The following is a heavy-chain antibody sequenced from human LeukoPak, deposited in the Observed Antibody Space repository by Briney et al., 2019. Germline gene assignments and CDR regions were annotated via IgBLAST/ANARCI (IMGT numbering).Heavy chain of an antibody. D-gene: IGHD3-3*01. CDR3: ASLMYYDFWSGPEGGDY. Sequence: SETLSLTCAVSGGSISSNSYYWGWIRQPPGKGLEWIGSIYHSGSTYYNPSLKSRVTISVDTSKNQFSLKLSSVTAADTAVYYCASLMYYDFWSGPEGGDYWGQGTLVTVSS. J-gene: IGHJ4*02. CDR2: IYHSGST. V-gene: IGHV4-39*07. CDR1: GGSISSNSYY.